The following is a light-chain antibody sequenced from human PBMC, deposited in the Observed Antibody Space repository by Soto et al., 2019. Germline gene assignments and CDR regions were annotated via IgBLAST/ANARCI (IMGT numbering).Light chain of an antibody. Sequence: EVVLTQSPATLSLSPGERATLSCRASQSVTKYLAWYQQKPGQALRLLIYDTSTRATGVPARFSGSRSGTEFTLTINSLQSEDFAVYYCQRYNNWPLTFGGGTKVESK. CDR3: QRYNNWPLT. CDR2: DTS. CDR1: QSVTKY. V-gene: IGKV3-15*01. J-gene: IGKJ4*01.